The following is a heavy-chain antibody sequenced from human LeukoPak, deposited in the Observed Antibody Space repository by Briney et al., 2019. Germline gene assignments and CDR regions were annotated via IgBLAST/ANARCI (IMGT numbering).Heavy chain of an antibody. J-gene: IGHJ3*02. Sequence: GGSLRLSCAASGFTFSHYGMHWVRQAPAKGLEWVAFIRNDGSTKYYVDSVKGRFVISRDNSRNTLYLYMNSLRAEDSAVYYCAKDGVSSSVWAFDIWGQGTMVTVSS. CDR1: GFTFSHYG. CDR2: IRNDGSTK. V-gene: IGHV3-30*02. D-gene: IGHD3-10*01. CDR3: AKDGVSSSVWAFDI.